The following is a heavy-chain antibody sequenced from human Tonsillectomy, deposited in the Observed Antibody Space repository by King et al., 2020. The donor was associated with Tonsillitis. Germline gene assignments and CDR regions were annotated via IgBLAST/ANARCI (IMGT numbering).Heavy chain of an antibody. Sequence: HVQLQQWGAGLLKPSETLSLTCAVYAGSFSGYYWGWIRQPPGKGLEWIGEINHSGSTNYNPSLKSRVTMSVDTSKNQFSLKLSSVTAADTAVYYCARVVLGSGRPEYWYFDLWGRGTPVTVSS. CDR2: INHSGST. J-gene: IGHJ2*01. V-gene: IGHV4-34*01. D-gene: IGHD3-10*01. CDR3: ARVVLGSGRPEYWYFDL. CDR1: AGSFSGYY.